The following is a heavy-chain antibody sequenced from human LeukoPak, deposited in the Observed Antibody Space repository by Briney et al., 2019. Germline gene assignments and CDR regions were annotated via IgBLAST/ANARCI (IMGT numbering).Heavy chain of an antibody. CDR2: IYYTGST. D-gene: IGHD3-10*01. CDR3: AGITMVRGVIITPHDY. Sequence: SETLSLTCTVSGGSINTNYWSWIRQPPGKGLEWIGYIYYTGSTKYNPSLKSRVTISVDTSKNQFSLKLSSVTAADTAVYYCAGITMVRGVIITPHDYWGQGTLVTVSS. CDR1: GGSINTNY. J-gene: IGHJ4*02. V-gene: IGHV4-59*12.